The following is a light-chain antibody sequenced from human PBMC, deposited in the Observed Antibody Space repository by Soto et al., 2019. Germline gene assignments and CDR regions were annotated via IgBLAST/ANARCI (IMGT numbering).Light chain of an antibody. V-gene: IGLV1-44*01. Sequence: QSVLTQPPSASGTPGQRVTISCSGSSSNIGSNTVSWYQQPPQRAPKLLIFSNNQRPSGVPDRFSGSKSGTSASLAISGLQSEDEADYYCATWADGLNSYVFGTGTKVTVL. CDR2: SNN. CDR3: ATWADGLNSYV. CDR1: SSNIGSNT. J-gene: IGLJ1*01.